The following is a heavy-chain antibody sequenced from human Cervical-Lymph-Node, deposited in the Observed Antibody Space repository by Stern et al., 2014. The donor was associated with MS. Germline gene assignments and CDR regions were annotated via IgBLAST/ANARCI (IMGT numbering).Heavy chain of an antibody. CDR1: GFTFSTYN. D-gene: IGHD2-8*02. Sequence: EDQLVESGGGLVKPGGSLRLSCAASGFTFSTYNMNWVRQAPGKGLEWVSSIKSDSTYIFYADSVKGRFIISRDNAKDSLYLQMFSLRAEDTAVYYCARDDDYTGGCSPMAFDFWGQGTLVTVSS. J-gene: IGHJ4*02. V-gene: IGHV3-21*01. CDR3: ARDDDYTGGCSPMAFDF. CDR2: IKSDSTYI.